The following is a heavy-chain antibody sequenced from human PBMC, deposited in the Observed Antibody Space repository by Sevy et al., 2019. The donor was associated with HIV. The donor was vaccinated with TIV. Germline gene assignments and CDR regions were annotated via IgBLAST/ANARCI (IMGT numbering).Heavy chain of an antibody. V-gene: IGHV3-21*01. D-gene: IGHD6-19*01. CDR1: GFTFSTYS. Sequence: GSLRLSCAASGFTFSTYSMNWVRQAPGKGLEWVSSISSTSSYIDYAYSVKGRFTISRDNVKNSLYLQMNNLRAEDTAVYYCARDYNSGWRKFNLFDPWGQGTLVTVSS. J-gene: IGHJ5*02. CDR3: ARDYNSGWRKFNLFDP. CDR2: ISSTSSYI.